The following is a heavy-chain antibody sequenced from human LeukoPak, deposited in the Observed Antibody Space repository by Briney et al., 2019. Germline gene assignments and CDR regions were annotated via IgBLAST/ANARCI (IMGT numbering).Heavy chain of an antibody. D-gene: IGHD6-19*01. Sequence: GGSLILSCAASGFTFDDYGMSWVRQAPGKGLEWVSGINWNGGSTGYADSVKGRFTISRDNAKNSLYLQMNSLRAEDTALYYCAREKAVAGSGGGFDYWGQGTLVTVSS. J-gene: IGHJ4*02. V-gene: IGHV3-20*04. CDR1: GFTFDDYG. CDR2: INWNGGST. CDR3: AREKAVAGSGGGFDY.